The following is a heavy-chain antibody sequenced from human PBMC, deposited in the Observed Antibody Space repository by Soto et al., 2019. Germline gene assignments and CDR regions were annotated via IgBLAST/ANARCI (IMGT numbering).Heavy chain of an antibody. J-gene: IGHJ4*02. CDR1: GGSISSGDYY. Sequence: PSETLSLTCTVSGGSISSGDYYWSWIRQPPGKGLEWIGYIYHSVSTYYNPSLKSRVTISVDRSKNQFSLKLSSVTAADTAVYYCARGPPFDYWGQGTLVTVSS. CDR3: ARGPPFDY. V-gene: IGHV4-30-2*01. CDR2: IYHSVST.